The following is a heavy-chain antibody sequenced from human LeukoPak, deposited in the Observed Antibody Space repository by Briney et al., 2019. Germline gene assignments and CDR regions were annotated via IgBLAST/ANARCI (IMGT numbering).Heavy chain of an antibody. V-gene: IGHV3-23*01. J-gene: IGHJ3*02. CDR1: GFTFSNFA. CDR3: AKAITMTVVVSAFDI. Sequence: PGGSLRLSCAASGFTFSNFALSWVRQAPGKGLEWVSVISGSGGSTSYADSVKGRFTISRDNSKNTLYLQMNSLRAEDTAIYYCAKAITMTVVVSAFDIWGQGTMVTVSS. D-gene: IGHD3-22*01. CDR2: ISGSGGST.